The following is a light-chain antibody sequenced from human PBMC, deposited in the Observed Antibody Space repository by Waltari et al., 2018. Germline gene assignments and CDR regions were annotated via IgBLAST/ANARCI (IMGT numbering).Light chain of an antibody. J-gene: IGLJ2*01. CDR2: DEV. Sequence: QSALTQPASVSGSPGQSIIISCTGTGSDVGGYNYVSWSQQYPGKAPTLIIYDEVNRPPGVSNRFSASTSDNTASLTITARQAEDESVYYCSTYTSGGVVFGGGTKLTVL. V-gene: IGLV2-14*01. CDR1: GSDVGGYNY. CDR3: STYTSGGVV.